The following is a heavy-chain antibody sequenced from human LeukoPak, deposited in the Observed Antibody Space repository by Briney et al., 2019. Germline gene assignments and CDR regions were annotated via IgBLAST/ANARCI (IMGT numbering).Heavy chain of an antibody. D-gene: IGHD3-10*01. V-gene: IGHV1-8*03. J-gene: IGHJ6*03. CDR1: GYTFTSYD. CDR2: MNPYSGNT. Sequence: APVKVSCKASGYTFTSYDINWVRQATGQGLEWMGWMNPYSGNTGYAQKFQGRVTITTNTSISTAYMELSSLRSDDTAVYYCASAPARVRAVGAYYYYYYIDVWGKGTPVTVSS. CDR3: ASAPARVRAVGAYYYYYYIDV.